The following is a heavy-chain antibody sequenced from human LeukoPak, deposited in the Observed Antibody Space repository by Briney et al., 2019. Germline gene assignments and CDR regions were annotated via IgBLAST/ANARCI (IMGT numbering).Heavy chain of an antibody. V-gene: IGHV3-23*01. CDR2: ISGSGGST. J-gene: IGHJ3*02. CDR3: AKDGYCSAGSCFSANDAFDI. D-gene: IGHD2-15*01. Sequence: GGSLRLSCGASTFTFSSYGMSWVRQAPGKGLEWVSAISGSGGSTYYADSVKGRFTISRDNSKNSPYLQMNSLRAEDTAVYYCAKDGYCSAGSCFSANDAFDIWGQGTMVTVSS. CDR1: TFTFSSYG.